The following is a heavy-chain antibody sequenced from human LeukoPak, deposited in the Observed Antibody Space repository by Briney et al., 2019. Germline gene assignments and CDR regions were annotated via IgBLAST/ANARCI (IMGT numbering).Heavy chain of an antibody. CDR3: ARGLTAMVLPFDY. D-gene: IGHD5-18*01. V-gene: IGHV4-59*01. Sequence: SETLSLTCTVSGGSISSYYWSWIRQPPGKGLEWIGYIYYSGSTNYNPYLKSRVTISVDTSKNQFSLKLSSVTAADTAVYYCARGLTAMVLPFDYWGQGTLVTVSS. CDR2: IYYSGST. CDR1: GGSISSYY. J-gene: IGHJ4*02.